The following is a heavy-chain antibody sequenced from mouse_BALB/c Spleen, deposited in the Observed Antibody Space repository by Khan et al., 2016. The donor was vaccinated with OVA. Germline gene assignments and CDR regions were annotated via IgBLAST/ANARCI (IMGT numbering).Heavy chain of an antibody. CDR2: INPGNSDT. Sequence: VQLQQSGTVLARPGTSVKMSCKASGYTFTSYWMHWVKQRPGQGLEWIGAINPGNSDTSYNQKFKGKAKLTADTSNSTAYMELHSLTNEDSAVXYCTSVGYLFAYWGQGTLVTVSA. V-gene: IGHV1-5*01. CDR1: GYTFTSYW. CDR3: TSVGYLFAY. D-gene: IGHD2-2*01. J-gene: IGHJ3*01.